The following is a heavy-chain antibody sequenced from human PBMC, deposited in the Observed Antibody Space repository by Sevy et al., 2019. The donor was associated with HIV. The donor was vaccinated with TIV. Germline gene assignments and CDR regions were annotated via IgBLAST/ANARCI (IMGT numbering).Heavy chain of an antibody. J-gene: IGHJ3*02. CDR1: GYTFTGHY. CDR3: ARVFPYCSGGSCYSPYDAFDI. CDR2: INPNSGST. Sequence: ASVKVSCKASGYTFTGHYMHWVRQAPGQGLEWMGWINPNSGSTDYAQKFQGRVTLTRNTSISTAYLELSRLTSDDTAVYYSARVFPYCSGGSCYSPYDAFDIWGQGTMVTVSS. D-gene: IGHD2-15*01. V-gene: IGHV1-2*02.